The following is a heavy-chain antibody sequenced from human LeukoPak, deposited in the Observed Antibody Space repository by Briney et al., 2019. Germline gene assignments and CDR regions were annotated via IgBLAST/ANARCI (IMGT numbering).Heavy chain of an antibody. J-gene: IGHJ5*02. V-gene: IGHV3-11*04. Sequence: GGSLRLSCAASGFTFSDYYMSWLRQAPGKGLEWVSYISSSGSTIYYADSVKGRFTISRDNAKNSLYLQMNSLRAEATSFYSGARGKYSGSWMDWFDPWGQGTLVTVSS. D-gene: IGHD6-13*01. CDR1: GFTFSDYY. CDR2: ISSSGSTI. CDR3: ARGKYSGSWMDWFDP.